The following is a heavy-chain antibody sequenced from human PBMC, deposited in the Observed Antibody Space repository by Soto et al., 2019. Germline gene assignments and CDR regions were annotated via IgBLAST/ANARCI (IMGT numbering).Heavy chain of an antibody. J-gene: IGHJ6*02. CDR1: GGSISSGGYY. V-gene: IGHV4-31*03. D-gene: IGHD3-10*01. CDR3: AREGLWMARGVISGHYGMDV. CDR2: IYYSGST. Sequence: SETLSLTCTVSGGSISSGGYYWSWIRQHPGKGLEWIGYIYYSGSTYYNPSLKSRVTISVDTSKNQFSLKLSSVTAADTAVYYCAREGLWMARGVISGHYGMDVWGQGTTVTVSS.